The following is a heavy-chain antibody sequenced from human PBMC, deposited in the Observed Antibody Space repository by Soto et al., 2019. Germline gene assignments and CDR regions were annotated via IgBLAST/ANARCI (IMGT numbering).Heavy chain of an antibody. V-gene: IGHV3-53*01. J-gene: IGHJ4*02. CDR1: GFTVSSNY. D-gene: IGHD3-9*01. CDR3: ARGVRYFDWTFDY. Sequence: GGSLRLSCAASGFTVSSNYMSWVRQAPGKGLEWVSVIYSGGSTYYADSVKGRFTISRDNSKNTLYLQMNSLRAEDTAVYYCARGVRYFDWTFDYWGQGILVTVSS. CDR2: IYSGGST.